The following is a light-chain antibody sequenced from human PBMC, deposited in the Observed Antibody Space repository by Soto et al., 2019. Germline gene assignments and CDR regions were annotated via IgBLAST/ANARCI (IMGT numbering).Light chain of an antibody. CDR1: QSVSSSY. V-gene: IGKV3-20*01. CDR3: QQYGRSPST. J-gene: IGKJ4*01. Sequence: EILLTQSPGTLSFSPGERATLSCSASQSVSSSYLAWYQQKPGQAPRLLIYGASSRATGIPDRFSGSGSGTDFTLTISRLEPEDFAVYYCQQYGRSPSTFGGGTKVDIK. CDR2: GAS.